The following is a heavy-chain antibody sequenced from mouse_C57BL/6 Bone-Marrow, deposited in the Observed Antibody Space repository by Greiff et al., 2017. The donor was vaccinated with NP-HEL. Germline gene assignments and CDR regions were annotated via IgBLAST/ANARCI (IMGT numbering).Heavy chain of an antibody. CDR1: GFSLTSYG. CDR3: ASLITTVVADYAMDY. CDR2: IWRGGST. D-gene: IGHD1-1*01. Sequence: VMLVESGPGLVQPSQSLSITCTVSGFSLTSYGVHWVRQSPGKGLEWLGVIWRGGSTDYNEAFLSSLSITKDNAKNQVFFKMNSLQADDTSIYYCASLITTVVADYAMDYWGQGTSVTVSS. J-gene: IGHJ4*01. V-gene: IGHV2-5*01.